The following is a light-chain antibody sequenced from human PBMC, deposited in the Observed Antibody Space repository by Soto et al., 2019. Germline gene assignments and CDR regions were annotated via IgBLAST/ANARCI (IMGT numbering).Light chain of an antibody. CDR2: DAS. CDR1: QSVNSN. CDR3: QQRSNWPALT. V-gene: IGKV3-11*01. Sequence: ETVMTQSPATLSVSPGERATLSCRASQSVNSNLAWYQQKPGQAPRLLIYDASNRATGIPARFSGSGSGTDFTLTISSLEPEDFAVYYCQQRSNWPALTFGGGTKVDIK. J-gene: IGKJ4*01.